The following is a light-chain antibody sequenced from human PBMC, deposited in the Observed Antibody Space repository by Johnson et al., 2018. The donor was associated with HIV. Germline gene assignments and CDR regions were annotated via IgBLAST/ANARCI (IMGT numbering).Light chain of an antibody. CDR1: SSNIGNNY. CDR3: GTWDSSLSAGF. Sequence: QSVLTQPPSVSAAPGQKVTISCSGSSSNIGNNYVSWYQQLPGTAPKLLIYDNNKRPSGIPDRFSGSKSGTSATLGITGLQTGDEADYYCGTWDSSLSAGFVGTGTKVTGL. J-gene: IGLJ1*01. CDR2: DNN. V-gene: IGLV1-51*01.